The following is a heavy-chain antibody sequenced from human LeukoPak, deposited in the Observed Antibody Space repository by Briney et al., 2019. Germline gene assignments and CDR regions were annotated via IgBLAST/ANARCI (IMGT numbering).Heavy chain of an antibody. D-gene: IGHD1-1*01. V-gene: IGHV3-7*03. J-gene: IGHJ3*02. CDR2: IKQDGGEK. Sequence: GGSLRLSCAASGFTFSAFWMTWVRQRPREGMEWLGDIKQDGGEKQYGRSVKGRLTMSRDNAKNTLHLEMNSVKVKDTAVYYCARDTGQGGHTWGAFGIWGHGTMVTVSS. CDR3: ARDTGQGGHTWGAFGI. CDR1: GFTFSAFW.